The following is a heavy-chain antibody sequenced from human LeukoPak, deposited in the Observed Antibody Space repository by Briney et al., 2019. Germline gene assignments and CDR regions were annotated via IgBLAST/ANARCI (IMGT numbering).Heavy chain of an antibody. Sequence: GGSLRLSCAASGFTFRNAWMSWVRQAPGKGLEWVGRIKSKADGGTTDSAAPVKGRFTMSRDDSKNTLYLQMNSLKTEDTAVYYCTTVGYLDWLLTYYFDNWGQGTLVTVSS. CDR2: IKSKADGGTT. CDR1: GFTFRNAW. J-gene: IGHJ4*02. D-gene: IGHD3-9*01. V-gene: IGHV3-15*01. CDR3: TTVGYLDWLLTYYFDN.